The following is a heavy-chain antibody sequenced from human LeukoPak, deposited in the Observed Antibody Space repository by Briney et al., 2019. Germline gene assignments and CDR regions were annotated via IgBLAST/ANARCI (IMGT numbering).Heavy chain of an antibody. D-gene: IGHD4-17*01. CDR3: AKEGPTVTASGFDY. CDR2: ISYDGSNK. Sequence: GGSLRLSCAASGFAFSNSWMSWVRQAPGKGQEWVAVISYDGSNKYYADSVKGRFTISRDNSKNTLYLQMNSLRAEDTAVYYCAKEGPTVTASGFDYWGQGTLVTVSS. V-gene: IGHV3-30*18. CDR1: GFAFSNSW. J-gene: IGHJ4*02.